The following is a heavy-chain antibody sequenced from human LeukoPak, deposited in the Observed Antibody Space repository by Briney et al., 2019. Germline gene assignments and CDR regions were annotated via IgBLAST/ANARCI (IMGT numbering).Heavy chain of an antibody. V-gene: IGHV3-7*01. D-gene: IGHD3-3*01. J-gene: IGHJ3*01. CDR3: ARDTRPQAFDV. Sequence: GGSLRLSCAASGFAFSTYWMSWVRQAPGKELEWVANIKPDGSEEFYVDSVKGRFTISRDNAKNSLDLQLNSLRAEDTAVYYCARDTRPQAFDVWGQGTMVTVSS. CDR1: GFAFSTYW. CDR2: IKPDGSEE.